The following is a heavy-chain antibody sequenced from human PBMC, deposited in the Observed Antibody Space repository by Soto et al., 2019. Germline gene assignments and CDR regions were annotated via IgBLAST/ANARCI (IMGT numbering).Heavy chain of an antibody. Sequence: QVHLQESGPGLVKPSETLSLTCTVSGGSMNAHFWSWIRQSAGKGLEWIGHIHISGITTYNPSLKSRVTMSLDPPKNQLSLKLTSVTAADTAVYYCARLPSRHLVDYWGQGTLVTVSS. CDR2: IHISGIT. J-gene: IGHJ4*02. V-gene: IGHV4-4*07. CDR1: GGSMNAHF. CDR3: ARLPSRHLVDY. D-gene: IGHD3-3*02.